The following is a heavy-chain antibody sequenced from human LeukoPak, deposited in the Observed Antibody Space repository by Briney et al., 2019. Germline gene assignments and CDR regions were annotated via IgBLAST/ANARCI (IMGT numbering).Heavy chain of an antibody. CDR1: GGTFSSYA. V-gene: IGHV1-69*13. Sequence: SVKVPCTASGGTFSSYAISWVRQAPGQGLEWMGGIIPIFGTANYAQMFQGRVTITADESTSTAYMELSSLRSEDTAVYYCARGGIAAAGSFDYWGQGTLVTVSS. D-gene: IGHD6-13*01. J-gene: IGHJ4*02. CDR2: IIPIFGTA. CDR3: ARGGIAAAGSFDY.